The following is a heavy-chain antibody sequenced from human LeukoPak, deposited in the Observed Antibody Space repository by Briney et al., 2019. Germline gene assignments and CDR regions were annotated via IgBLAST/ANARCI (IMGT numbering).Heavy chain of an antibody. V-gene: IGHV3-48*01. CDR1: GFTFSSYS. J-gene: IGHJ5*02. CDR2: ISSSSSTI. CDR3: ARDRIATRLLQRYNWFDP. Sequence: GGSLRLSCAASGFTFSSYSMNWVRQAPGKGLEWVSYISSSSSTIYYADSVKGRFTISRDNSKNTLYLQMNSLRAEDTAVYYCARDRIATRLLQRYNWFDPWGQGTLVTVSS. D-gene: IGHD3-22*01.